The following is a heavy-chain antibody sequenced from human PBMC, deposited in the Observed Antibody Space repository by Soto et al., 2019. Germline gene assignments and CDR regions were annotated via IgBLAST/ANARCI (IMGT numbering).Heavy chain of an antibody. D-gene: IGHD3-10*01. Sequence: QVQLVESGGGVVQPGRSLRLSCAASGFTFSSYGMHWVRQAPGKGLEWVAVISYDGSNKYYADSVKGRFTISRDNSKNTLYLQMNSLRAEDTALYYCAKMQVWFGELFSSYGMDVWGQGTTVTVSS. V-gene: IGHV3-30*18. CDR3: AKMQVWFGELFSSYGMDV. CDR1: GFTFSSYG. CDR2: ISYDGSNK. J-gene: IGHJ6*02.